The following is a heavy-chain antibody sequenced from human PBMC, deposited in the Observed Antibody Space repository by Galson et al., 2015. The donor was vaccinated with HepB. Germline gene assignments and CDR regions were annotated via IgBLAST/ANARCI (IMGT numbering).Heavy chain of an antibody. Sequence: SLRLSCAASGFTFSSYWMSWVRQAPGKGLEWVANIKQDGSEKYYVDSVKGRFTISRDNAKNSLYLQMNSLRAEDTAVFYCARWAYSSGWAQGWFHYWGQGTLVTVSS. CDR2: IKQDGSEK. D-gene: IGHD6-19*01. CDR1: GFTFSSYW. V-gene: IGHV3-7*03. J-gene: IGHJ4*02. CDR3: ARWAYSSGWAQGWFHY.